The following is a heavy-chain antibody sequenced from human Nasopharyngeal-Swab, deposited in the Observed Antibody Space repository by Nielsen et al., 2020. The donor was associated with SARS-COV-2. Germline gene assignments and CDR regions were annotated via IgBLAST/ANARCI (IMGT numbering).Heavy chain of an antibody. Sequence: GESLKISCKGSGYSFTSYWIGWVRQMPGKGLEWMGIIYPGDSDTRYSSSFQGQVTISADKSISTAYLQWSSLKASDTAMYYCARRRGVAGSRYYYFDYWGQGTLVTVSS. J-gene: IGHJ4*02. V-gene: IGHV5-51*01. D-gene: IGHD6-19*01. CDR3: ARRRGVAGSRYYYFDY. CDR1: GYSFTSYW. CDR2: IYPGDSDT.